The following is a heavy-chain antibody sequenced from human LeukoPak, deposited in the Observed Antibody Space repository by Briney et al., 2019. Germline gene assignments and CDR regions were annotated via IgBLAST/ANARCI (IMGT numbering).Heavy chain of an antibody. CDR3: AKGGYCSGGSCYDDY. Sequence: QTGGSLRLSCAASGFTFSSYWMHWVRQAPGKGLVWVSRINSDGSSTSYADSVKGRFTISRDNSKNTLYLQMNSLRAEDTALYYCAKGGYCSGGSCYDDYWGQGTLVTVSS. J-gene: IGHJ4*02. CDR1: GFTFSSYW. D-gene: IGHD2-15*01. V-gene: IGHV3-74*01. CDR2: INSDGSST.